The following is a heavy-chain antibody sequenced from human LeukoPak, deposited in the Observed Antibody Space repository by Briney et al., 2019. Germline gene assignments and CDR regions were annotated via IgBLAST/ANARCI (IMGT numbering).Heavy chain of an antibody. D-gene: IGHD2/OR15-2a*01. CDR1: GFTFSSYS. Sequence: GGSLRLSCAASGFTFSSYSMDWVRQAPGKGLEWVSHISSGSNSINYADSVKGRFTISRDNAKNSLLLQMNSLRDEDTAVYYCARGPSNRHFDYWGQGTLVTVSS. CDR2: ISSGSNSI. J-gene: IGHJ4*02. V-gene: IGHV3-48*02. CDR3: ARGPSNRHFDY.